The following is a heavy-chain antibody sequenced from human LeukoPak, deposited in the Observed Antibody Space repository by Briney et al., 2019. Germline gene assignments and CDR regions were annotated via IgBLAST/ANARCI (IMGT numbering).Heavy chain of an antibody. V-gene: IGHV1-24*01. CDR3: ATDPGVAVAGSY. CDR2: FDPEDGET. J-gene: IGHJ4*02. CDR1: GYTLTELS. Sequence: ASVKVSCKVSGYTLTELSMHWVRQAPGKGLEWMGGFDPEDGETIYAQKFQGRVTMTEDTYTDTAYMELSSLRSEDTAVYYCATDPGVAVAGSYWGQGTLVTVSS. D-gene: IGHD6-19*01.